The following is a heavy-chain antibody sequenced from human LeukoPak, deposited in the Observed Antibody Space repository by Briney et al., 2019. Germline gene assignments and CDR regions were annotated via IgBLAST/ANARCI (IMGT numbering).Heavy chain of an antibody. CDR2: IYTSGST. CDR3: AREWHCSSTSCYTLWFDP. V-gene: IGHV4-61*02. CDR1: GGSISSGSYY. J-gene: IGHJ5*02. Sequence: PSQTLSLTCTVSGGSISSGSYYWSWIRQPAGKGLEWIGRIYTSGSTNYNPSLKSRVTISVDTSKNQFSLKLRSVTAADTAVYYCAREWHCSSTSCYTLWFDPWGQGTLVTVSS. D-gene: IGHD2-2*02.